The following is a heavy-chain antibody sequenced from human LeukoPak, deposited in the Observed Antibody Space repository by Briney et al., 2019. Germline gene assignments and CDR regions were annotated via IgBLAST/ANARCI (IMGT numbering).Heavy chain of an antibody. V-gene: IGHV3-15*01. CDR3: TTDTDVDYDYVWGSYPY. CDR2: IKSKTDGGTT. J-gene: IGHJ4*02. D-gene: IGHD3-16*02. CDR1: GFTFSNAW. Sequence: GGSLRLSCAASGFTFSNAWMSWVRQAPGKGLEWVGRIKSKTDGGTTDYAAPVKGRFTISRDDSKNTLYLQMNSLKTEDTAVYYCTTDTDVDYDYVWGSYPYWGQGTLVTVSS.